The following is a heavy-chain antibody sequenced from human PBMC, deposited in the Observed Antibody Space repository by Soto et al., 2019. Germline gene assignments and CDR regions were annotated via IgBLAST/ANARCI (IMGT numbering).Heavy chain of an antibody. CDR1: GGSISSGDYY. D-gene: IGHD6-19*01. J-gene: IGHJ6*02. Sequence: QVQLQESGPGLVKPSQTLSLTCTVSGGSISSGDYYWSWIRQPPGKGLEWIGYIYYSGSTYYNPSLTSRVTISVDTTKNQCSPKLSSVTAAYTAVYYCARASPAVTDVWGQGTTVTVSS. V-gene: IGHV4-30-4*01. CDR2: IYYSGST. CDR3: ARASPAVTDV.